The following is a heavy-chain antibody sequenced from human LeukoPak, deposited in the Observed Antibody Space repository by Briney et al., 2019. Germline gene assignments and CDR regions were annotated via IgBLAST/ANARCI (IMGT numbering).Heavy chain of an antibody. J-gene: IGHJ4*02. CDR1: GYTFTSHP. D-gene: IGHD1-26*01. Sequence: ASVKVSCKASGYTFTSHPITWVRQAPGQGLEWMGWISTYNGNTHYPQRFQGRVTMTTDTSTSTAYMEVRSLTSDDTAVYYCARDGSSGSYADYWGQGTLVIVSS. CDR2: ISTYNGNT. V-gene: IGHV1-18*01. CDR3: ARDGSSGSYADY.